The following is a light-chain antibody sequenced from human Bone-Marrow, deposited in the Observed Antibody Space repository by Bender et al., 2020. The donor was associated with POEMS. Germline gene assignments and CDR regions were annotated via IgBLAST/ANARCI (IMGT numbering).Light chain of an antibody. CDR1: ALPKQY. V-gene: IGLV3-25*03. J-gene: IGLJ2*01. CDR2: KDS. CDR3: QSADSSRTYVV. Sequence: SYELTQPPSVSVSPGQTARITCSGDALPKQYASWYQQKPGQAPVLVICKDSERPSGIPERFSGSNSGTTVTLTISGVQAEDEADYFCQSADSSRTYVVFGGGTKLTVL.